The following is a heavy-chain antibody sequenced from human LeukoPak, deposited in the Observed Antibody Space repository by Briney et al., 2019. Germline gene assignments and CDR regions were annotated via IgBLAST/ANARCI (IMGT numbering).Heavy chain of an antibody. Sequence: RSSETLSLTCTVSGGSISSYCWSWVRQPPGKGLEWIGYIYTSESTDYNPALKSRVTMSVDTSKNQLSMELRFLTAADTAVYYCATSYDAKTAPYDLWGQGTLVTVSS. J-gene: IGHJ5*02. CDR1: GGSISSYC. CDR2: IYTSEST. CDR3: ATSYDAKTAPYDL. V-gene: IGHV4-4*09. D-gene: IGHD3-3*01.